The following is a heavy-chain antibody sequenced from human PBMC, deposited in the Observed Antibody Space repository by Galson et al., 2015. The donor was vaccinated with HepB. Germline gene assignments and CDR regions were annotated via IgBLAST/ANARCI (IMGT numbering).Heavy chain of an antibody. V-gene: IGHV1-18*01. CDR2: ISAYNGNT. CDR1: GYTFTSYG. Sequence: SVKVSCKASGYTFTSYGISWVRQAPGQGLEWMGWISAYNGNTNYAQKLQGRVTMTTDTSTSTAYMELRSLRSDDTAVYYCARDGDIVVVPAGEFDPWGQGTLVTVSS. D-gene: IGHD2-2*01. CDR3: ARDGDIVVVPAGEFDP. J-gene: IGHJ5*02.